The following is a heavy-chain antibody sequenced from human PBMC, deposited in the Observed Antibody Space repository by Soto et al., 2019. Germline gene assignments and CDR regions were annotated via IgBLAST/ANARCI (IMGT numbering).Heavy chain of an antibody. Sequence: QVQLVQSGAEVKKPGSSVKVSCKASGGTFSSYAISWVRQAPGQGLEWMGGIIPIFGTANYAQKFQGRVTITADKSMSTAYMELSSLRSEDTAVYYCAQSYYYDSSGYFRLGGMDVWGQGTTVTVSS. J-gene: IGHJ6*02. D-gene: IGHD3-22*01. CDR2: IIPIFGTA. CDR3: AQSYYYDSSGYFRLGGMDV. CDR1: GGTFSSYA. V-gene: IGHV1-69*06.